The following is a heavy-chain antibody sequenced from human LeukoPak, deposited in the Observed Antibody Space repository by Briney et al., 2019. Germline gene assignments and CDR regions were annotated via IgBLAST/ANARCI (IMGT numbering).Heavy chain of an antibody. D-gene: IGHD3-9*01. V-gene: IGHV3-33*07. CDR3: ASDILTGYTETNY. CDR2: IWFDGSNK. Sequence: PGGSLRLSCAASGFNFSSYGMYWVRQAPGKGLEWVSVIWFDGSNKYYADSVKGRFTISRDNSKNTLYLQMNSLRAEDTAVYYCASDILTGYTETNYWGQGTLVTVSS. J-gene: IGHJ4*02. CDR1: GFNFSSYG.